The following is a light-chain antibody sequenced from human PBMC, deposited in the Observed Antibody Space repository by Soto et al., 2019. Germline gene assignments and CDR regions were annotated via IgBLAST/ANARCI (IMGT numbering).Light chain of an antibody. CDR3: CSYAGSSTVV. CDR1: SSDVGGQNA. CDR2: DVS. J-gene: IGLJ2*01. V-gene: IGLV2-23*02. Sequence: QSDLTQPASVSGSPGQSITISCTGTSSDVGGQNAVSWYQQHPGKAPKFMIYDVSKRPSGVSSRFSGSKSGNTASLTISGLQAEDEADYYCCSYAGSSTVVFGGGTKLTVL.